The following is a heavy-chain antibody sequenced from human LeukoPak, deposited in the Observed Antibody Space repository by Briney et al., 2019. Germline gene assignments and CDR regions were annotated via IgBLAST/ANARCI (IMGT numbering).Heavy chain of an antibody. CDR3: GRDFVNDVKARFDC. D-gene: IGHD2-8*01. CDR2: ISYDGNIK. Sequence: RPGGSLRLSCAASGFSFSSYNFHWVRQAPGKGLQWLGFISYDGNIKYEDSVKGRFTISRDNSKNTLYLQMNSLRAEDTAIYYCGRDFVNDVKARFDCWGQGTLVTVSS. CDR1: GFSFSSYN. J-gene: IGHJ4*02. V-gene: IGHV3-30*03.